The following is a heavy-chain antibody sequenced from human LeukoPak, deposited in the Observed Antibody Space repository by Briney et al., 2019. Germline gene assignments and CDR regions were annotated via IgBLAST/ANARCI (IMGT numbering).Heavy chain of an antibody. CDR1: GYSISSGYY. J-gene: IGHJ4*02. CDR2: IYHSGNT. V-gene: IGHV4-38-2*02. CDR3: ARDQVGHDNCFDY. D-gene: IGHD1-26*01. Sequence: SETLSLTCTVSGYSISSGYYWGWIRQPPVKGLEWIGSIYHSGNTYYNPSLKSRVTISVDTSKNQFSLKLSSVTAADTAVYYCARDQVGHDNCFDYWGQGTLVTVSS.